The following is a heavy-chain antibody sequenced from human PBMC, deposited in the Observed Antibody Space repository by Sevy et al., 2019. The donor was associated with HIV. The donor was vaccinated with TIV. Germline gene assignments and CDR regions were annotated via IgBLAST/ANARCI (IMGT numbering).Heavy chain of an antibody. CDR2: ISFDGSKK. V-gene: IGHV3-30-3*01. J-gene: IGHJ4*02. D-gene: IGHD6-19*01. CDR1: GFTFSSYA. CDR3: ARGGQYSSGWGGVDY. Sequence: GSLRLSCAASGFTFSSYAMHWVRQAPGKGLEWVALISFDGSKKYYADSVKGRFTISRDSSKNTLYLQMNSLRAEDMAVYYCARGGQYSSGWGGVDYWGQGTLVTVSS.